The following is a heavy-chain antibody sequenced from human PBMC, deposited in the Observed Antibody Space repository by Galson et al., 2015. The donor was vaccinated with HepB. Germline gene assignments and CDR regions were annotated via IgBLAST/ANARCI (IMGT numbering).Heavy chain of an antibody. D-gene: IGHD1-26*01. CDR3: ARAGGEWEPLDF. J-gene: IGHJ4*02. CDR1: GYSFSTTG. V-gene: IGHV1-18*01. CDR2: ISAYSGNT. Sequence: SVKVSCKASGYSFSTTGTAWVRQAPGQGLEWVVWISAYSGNTKYAENFQDRVVLTAETSTTTAYMELRSLRFVDTALYYCARAGGEWEPLDFWGQGTLVSVSA.